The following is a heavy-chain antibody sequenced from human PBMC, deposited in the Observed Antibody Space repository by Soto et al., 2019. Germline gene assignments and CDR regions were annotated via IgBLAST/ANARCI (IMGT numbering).Heavy chain of an antibody. CDR1: GGSFSRYG. CDR2: IIPMFGTP. D-gene: IGHD2-2*02. V-gene: IGHV1-69*13. Sequence: SVKVSCKASGGSFSRYGISWVRQAPGQGLEWMGGIIPMFGTPKYAQKFRGRATINADESTSTAYMDLSSLSSDDTAVYYCARPSPAAIHEAWFDPWGQGTLVTVSS. J-gene: IGHJ5*02. CDR3: ARPSPAAIHEAWFDP.